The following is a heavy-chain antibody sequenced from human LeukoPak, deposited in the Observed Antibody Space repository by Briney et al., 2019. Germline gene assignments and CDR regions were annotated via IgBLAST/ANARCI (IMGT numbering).Heavy chain of an antibody. J-gene: IGHJ5*02. D-gene: IGHD2-21*01. CDR3: AGLHGRINWFDP. CDR1: GFTFDTFD. V-gene: IGHV3-23*01. Sequence: PGGSLRLSCAASGFTFDTFDMSWVRQAPGKGLEWVATIIAGGRGATYYADSVKGRFTMSRDRSKKTVSLQMNRLRVADTGIYYCAGLHGRINWFDPWGQGTLVTVSS. CDR2: IIAGGRGAT.